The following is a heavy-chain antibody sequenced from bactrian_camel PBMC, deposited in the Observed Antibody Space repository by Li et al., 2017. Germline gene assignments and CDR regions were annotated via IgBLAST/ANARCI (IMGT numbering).Heavy chain of an antibody. Sequence: VQLVESGGDSVQAGESLTLSCTASGLSLFGTDMAWWRQAPGTECEMVSELRSDGGIFYREFAKGRFTASRDDAKRTMFLKMTELKPEDTAKYYCAGGPRAPKVVVHLPCRGQGTQVTVS. V-gene: IGHV3S55*01. D-gene: IGHD2*01. CDR2: LRSDGGI. J-gene: IGHJ4*01. CDR1: GLSLFGTD.